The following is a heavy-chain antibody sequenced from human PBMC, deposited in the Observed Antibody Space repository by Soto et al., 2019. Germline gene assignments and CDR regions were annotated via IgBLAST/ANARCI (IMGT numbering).Heavy chain of an antibody. CDR1: GFTFSSYW. J-gene: IGHJ6*02. D-gene: IGHD2-15*01. Sequence: PGGSLRLSCAASGFTFSSYWMSWVRQAPGKGLEWVANIRKSGSDKYYADSVKGRFTISRDNAKNSLYLQMNSLRAEDTAVYYCARDFRGAPIYGMDVWGQGTTVTVSS. V-gene: IGHV3-7*01. CDR3: ARDFRGAPIYGMDV. CDR2: IRKSGSDK.